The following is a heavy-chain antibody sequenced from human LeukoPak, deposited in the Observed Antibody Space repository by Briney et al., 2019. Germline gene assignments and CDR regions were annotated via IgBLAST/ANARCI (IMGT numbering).Heavy chain of an antibody. J-gene: IGHJ6*02. CDR2: IIHDGGT. CDR1: GGSFSDYY. Sequence: SETLSLTCAVYGGSFSDYYWTWIRQSPGKGLEWIGEIIHDGGTNYNPSLKSRVALSVDTSKNQFSLQLTSVTAPDTAVYYCARAPVARQYSSSWFLYYGMDVWGQGTTVTVSS. CDR3: ARAPVARQYSSSWFLYYGMDV. D-gene: IGHD6-13*01. V-gene: IGHV4-34*12.